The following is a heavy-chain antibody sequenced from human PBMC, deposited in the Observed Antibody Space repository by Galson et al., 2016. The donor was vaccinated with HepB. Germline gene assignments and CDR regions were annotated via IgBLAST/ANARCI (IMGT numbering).Heavy chain of an antibody. CDR2: IYHSGST. J-gene: IGHJ2*01. V-gene: IGHV4-31*03. CDR3: ARGIAVADHYWYFDL. Sequence: TLSLTCTVSGGSISSGGYYWSWIRQHPGKGLEWIGYIYHSGSTYYNPPLRSRVTVSVDTSKNRFSLKLSSVTAADTAVYYCARGIAVADHYWYFDLWGRGTLVTVSS. D-gene: IGHD6-19*01. CDR1: GGSISSGGYY.